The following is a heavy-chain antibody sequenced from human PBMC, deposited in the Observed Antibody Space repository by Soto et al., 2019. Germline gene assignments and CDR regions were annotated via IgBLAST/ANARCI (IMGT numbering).Heavy chain of an antibody. CDR2: ISAYNGNT. CDR3: ARALDDSDAFDI. D-gene: IGHD3-3*01. CDR1: GYAITSYV. Sequence: SPVKVSCKTSGYAITSYVISWVRMAPGQGLEWMGWISAYNGNTNYAQKLQGRVTMTTDTSTSTAYMELRSLRSDDTAVYYCARALDDSDAFDIWGQGTMVTVSS. V-gene: IGHV1-18*01. J-gene: IGHJ3*02.